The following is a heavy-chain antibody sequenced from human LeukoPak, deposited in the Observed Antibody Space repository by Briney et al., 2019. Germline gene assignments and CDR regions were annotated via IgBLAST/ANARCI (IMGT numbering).Heavy chain of an antibody. D-gene: IGHD6-13*01. CDR2: IYYSGST. CDR3: AREYSSSWSKINWFDP. CDR1: GGSISSYY. Sequence: KPSETLSLTCTVSGGSISSYYWSWIRQPPGKGLEWIGYIYYSGSTNYNPSLKSRVTISVDTSKNQFSLKLSSVTAADTAVYYCAREYSSSWSKINWFDPWGQGTLVTVSS. J-gene: IGHJ5*02. V-gene: IGHV4-59*01.